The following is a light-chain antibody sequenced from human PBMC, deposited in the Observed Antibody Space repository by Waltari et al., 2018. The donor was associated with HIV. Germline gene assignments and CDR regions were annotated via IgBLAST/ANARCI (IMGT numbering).Light chain of an antibody. Sequence: EIVLTQSPGTLSLSPGERASLSCRANESVSSSYLSWYQQKPGQSPRLLISGASSRATGIPDRFIGTGSGTDFTLIISRLEREDFAVYYCQYSRTFGQGTMLEIK. CDR2: GAS. CDR1: ESVSSSY. V-gene: IGKV3-20*01. J-gene: IGKJ2*01. CDR3: QYSRT.